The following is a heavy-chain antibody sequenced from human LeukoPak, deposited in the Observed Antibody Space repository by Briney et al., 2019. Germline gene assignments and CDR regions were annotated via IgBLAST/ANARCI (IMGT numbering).Heavy chain of an antibody. D-gene: IGHD3-10*01. CDR1: GGSISSGGYY. J-gene: IGHJ4*02. Sequence: SETLSLTCTVSGGSISSGGYYWSWIRQHPGKGLEWIGYIYYSGSTYYNPSLKSRVTISVDTSKNQFSLKLSSVTAADTAVYYCAGVRDIGDNFDYWGQGTLVTVSS. V-gene: IGHV4-31*03. CDR2: IYYSGST. CDR3: AGVRDIGDNFDY.